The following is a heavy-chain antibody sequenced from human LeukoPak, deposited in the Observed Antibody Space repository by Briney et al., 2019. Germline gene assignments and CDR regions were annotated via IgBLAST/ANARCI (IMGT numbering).Heavy chain of an antibody. CDR2: ISDGGWT. CDR3: AKECDYGNTSHMPCY. D-gene: IGHD4-17*01. CDR1: GFTFSGYY. J-gene: IGHJ4*02. Sequence: GGSLRLSCAASGFTFSGYYMSWIRQAPGKGLEWVSSISDGGWTAYTDSVKGRFFISRETATNTLYLQMNSLRVEDTAVYYCAKECDYGNTSHMPCYWGQGTLVTVSS. V-gene: IGHV3-53*01.